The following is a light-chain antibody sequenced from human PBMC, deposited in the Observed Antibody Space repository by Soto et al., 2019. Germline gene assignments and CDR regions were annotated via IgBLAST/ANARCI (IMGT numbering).Light chain of an antibody. CDR2: EVS. J-gene: IGLJ2*01. CDR1: SSDVGSYNR. CDR3: CSYTSSNSHVI. V-gene: IGLV2-18*02. Sequence: QSALTQPPSVSGSPGQSVTISCTGTSSDVGSYNRVSWYQQPPGTAPKVVIYEVSNRPSGVPDRFSGSKSGNTASLTISGLQAEDEADYYCCSYTSSNSHVIFGGGTKLTVL.